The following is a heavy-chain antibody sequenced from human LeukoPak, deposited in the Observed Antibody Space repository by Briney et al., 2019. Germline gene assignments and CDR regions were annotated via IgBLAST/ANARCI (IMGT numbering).Heavy chain of an antibody. CDR1: GGTFSSYA. CDR2: ISAYNGNT. Sequence: ASVKVSCKASGGTFSSYAISWVRQAPGQGLEWMGWISAYNGNTNYAQKLQGRVTMTTDTSTSTAYMELRSLRSDDTAVYYCARNNPIPAAIPGDWFDPWGQGTLVTVSS. D-gene: IGHD2-2*02. J-gene: IGHJ5*02. V-gene: IGHV1-18*01. CDR3: ARNNPIPAAIPGDWFDP.